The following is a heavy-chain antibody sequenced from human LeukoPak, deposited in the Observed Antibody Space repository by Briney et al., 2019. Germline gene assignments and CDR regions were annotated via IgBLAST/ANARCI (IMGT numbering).Heavy chain of an antibody. CDR2: IYTSGST. V-gene: IGHV4-61*02. J-gene: IGHJ4*02. Sequence: SETLPLTCTVSGGSISTSNYYWSWIRQPAGQGLEFIGRIYTSGSTNYNPSLKSRVTISLDTSKNQFSLKLTSVTAADTAVYYCARGSALLDYWGPGTLVTVSS. CDR1: GGSISTSNYY. CDR3: ARGSALLDY. D-gene: IGHD6-25*01.